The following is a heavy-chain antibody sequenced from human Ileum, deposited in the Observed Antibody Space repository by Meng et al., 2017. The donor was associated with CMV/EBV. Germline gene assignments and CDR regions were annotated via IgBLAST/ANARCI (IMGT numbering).Heavy chain of an antibody. V-gene: IGHV1-2*06. Sequence: KDTCKTYGYTCTGYDLHWVRQATGQGLEWRGRINPNTGGTTYAQKFQDRVTMTRDTSTSTAYMELSRLTSDDTAMYYCARDGGATSGWGQGTLVTVSS. CDR1: GYTCTGYD. J-gene: IGHJ4*02. CDR3: ARDGGATSG. CDR2: INPNTGGT. D-gene: IGHD3-16*01.